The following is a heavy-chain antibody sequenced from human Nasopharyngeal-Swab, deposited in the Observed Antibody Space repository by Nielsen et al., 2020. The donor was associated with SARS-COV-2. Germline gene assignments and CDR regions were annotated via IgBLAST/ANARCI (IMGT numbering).Heavy chain of an antibody. D-gene: IGHD3-3*01. CDR3: ASPVFGVVSDAFDL. CDR1: GIFVSGNY. J-gene: IGHJ3*01. V-gene: IGHV3-53*01. Sequence: GGSLRLSCAASGIFVSGNYMNWVRQAPGMGLEWVSAVYSGGCTFYADSVKGRFTISRDNSKNTLYLQMNNLRPEDTAMYYCASPVFGVVSDAFDLWGQGTMVTVSS. CDR2: VYSGGCT.